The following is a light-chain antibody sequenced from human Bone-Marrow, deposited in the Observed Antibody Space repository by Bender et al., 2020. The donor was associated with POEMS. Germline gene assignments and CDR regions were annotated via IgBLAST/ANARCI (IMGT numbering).Light chain of an antibody. CDR3: CSYAGSSTFKVV. J-gene: IGLJ2*01. CDR1: SSDVGRYNL. Sequence: QSALTQPASVSGSPGQSITISCTGTSSDVGRYNLVSWYQQHPGKAPKLMIYEGSKRPSGVSNRFSGSKSGNTASLTISWLQAEDEAAYYCCSYAGSSTFKVVFGGGTKLTVL. CDR2: EGS. V-gene: IGLV2-23*03.